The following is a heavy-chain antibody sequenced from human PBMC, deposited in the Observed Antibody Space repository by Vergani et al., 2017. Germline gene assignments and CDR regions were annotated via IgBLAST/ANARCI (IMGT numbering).Heavy chain of an antibody. J-gene: IGHJ6*03. Sequence: EVQLLDSGGGWAQSGGSLRLSCAASGFTFSIYNMNWVRQAPGKGLEWVSSISSSSSYIYYADSVKGRFTISRDNAKNSLYLQMNSLRAEDTAVYYCARGSDTTIGWYYYYYYYMDVWGKGTTVTVSS. D-gene: IGHD5-18*01. CDR3: ARGSDTTIGWYYYYYYYMDV. CDR1: GFTFSIYN. CDR2: ISSSSSYI. V-gene: IGHV3-21*02.